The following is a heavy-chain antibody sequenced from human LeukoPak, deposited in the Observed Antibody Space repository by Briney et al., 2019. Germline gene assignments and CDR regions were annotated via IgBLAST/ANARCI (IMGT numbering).Heavy chain of an antibody. CDR3: ARIGIAAAPRDLRY. J-gene: IGHJ4*02. V-gene: IGHV1-2*02. CDR2: INPNSGGT. Sequence: ASVKVSCKASGYTFTGYYMHWVRQAPGQGLEWMGWINPNSGGTNYAQKFQGRVTMTRDTSISTAYMELSRLRSDGTAVYYCARIGIAAAPRDLRYWGQGTLVTVSS. CDR1: GYTFTGYY. D-gene: IGHD6-13*01.